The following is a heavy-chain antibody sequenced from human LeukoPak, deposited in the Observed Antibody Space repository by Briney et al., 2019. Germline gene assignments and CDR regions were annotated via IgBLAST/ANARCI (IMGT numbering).Heavy chain of an antibody. J-gene: IGHJ6*03. CDR3: ARGSTVTKWDYYYYYMDV. CDR2: IYYSGST. Sequence: PSETLSLTCTVSGGSISSGGYYWSWIRQHPGKGLEWIGYIYYSGSTYYNPSLKSRVTISVDTSKNQFSLKLSSVTAADTAVYYCARGSTVTKWDYYYYYMDVRGKGTTVTVSS. V-gene: IGHV4-31*03. D-gene: IGHD4-11*01. CDR1: GGSISSGGYY.